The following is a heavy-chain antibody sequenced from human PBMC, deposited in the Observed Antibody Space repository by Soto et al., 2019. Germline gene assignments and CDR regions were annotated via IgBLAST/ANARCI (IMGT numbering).Heavy chain of an antibody. J-gene: IGHJ4*02. Sequence: PSETLSLTCAVHNGSLNWYYWNWIRQPPGKGLEWIGEINHSGTTHFNPSLKSRVTMSVDTSKNQVSLTLKSVTAADTAVYLCARGAGYTYAFSVYWGQGTWVTVSS. D-gene: IGHD5-18*01. CDR2: INHSGTT. CDR3: ARGAGYTYAFSVY. V-gene: IGHV4-34*01. CDR1: NGSLNWYY.